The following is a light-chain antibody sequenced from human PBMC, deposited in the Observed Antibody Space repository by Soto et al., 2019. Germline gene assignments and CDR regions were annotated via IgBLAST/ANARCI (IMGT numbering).Light chain of an antibody. CDR2: DVS. J-gene: IGLJ1*01. CDR1: SSDVGGYNY. CDR3: SSYTSSSTLSTYV. V-gene: IGLV2-14*03. Sequence: QSVLTQPASVPGSPGQSITISCTGTSSDVGGYNYVSWYQHHPGKAPNLMIYDVSNRPSGVSNRFSGSKSGNTASLIISGLQAEDEADYYCSSYTSSSTLSTYVFGTGTKVTVL.